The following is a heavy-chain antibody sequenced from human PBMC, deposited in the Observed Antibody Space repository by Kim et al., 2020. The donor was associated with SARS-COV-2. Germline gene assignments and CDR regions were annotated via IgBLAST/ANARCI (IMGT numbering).Heavy chain of an antibody. J-gene: IGHJ6*02. D-gene: IGHD3-16*01. CDR2: IYYSGST. CDR1: GGSISSSSYY. V-gene: IGHV4-39*01. CDR3: ARQIYSPWGLYYYYGMDV. Sequence: SETLSLTCTVSGGSISSSSYYWGWIRQPPGKGLEWIGSIYYSGSTYYNPSLKSRVTISVDTSKNQFSLKLSSVTAADTAVYYCARQIYSPWGLYYYYGMDVWGQGTTVTVSS.